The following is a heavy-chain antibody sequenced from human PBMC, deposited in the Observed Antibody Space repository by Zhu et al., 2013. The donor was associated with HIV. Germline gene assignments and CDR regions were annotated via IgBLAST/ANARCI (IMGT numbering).Heavy chain of an antibody. Sequence: QVQLVQSGAEVKKPGASVRISCEASGYIFTNYALHWVRQAPGQRLEWMGWLNAANGNTKYSQKFQDRVTFSRDTSANTAYMELTGLTSEDTAWYFCARGGIVVLGDMSMVVTAGKYFDNWGQGTPVTVSS. CDR1: GYIFTNYA. CDR2: LNAANGNT. CDR3: ARGGIVVLGDMSMVVTAGKYFDN. V-gene: IGHV1-3*01. J-gene: IGHJ4*02. D-gene: IGHD2-21*02.